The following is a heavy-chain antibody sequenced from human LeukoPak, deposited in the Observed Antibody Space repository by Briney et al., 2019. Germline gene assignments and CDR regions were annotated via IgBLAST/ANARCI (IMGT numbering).Heavy chain of an antibody. J-gene: IGHJ4*02. CDR3: ATTQEGRGYSGYDYGDY. CDR2: ISAYNGNT. D-gene: IGHD5-12*01. CDR1: GFTFSSYG. Sequence: PGGSLRLSCAASGFTFSSYGMHWVRQAPGKGLEWMGWISAYNGNTNYAQKLQGRVTMTTDTSTSTAYMELRSLRSDDTAVYYCATTQEGRGYSGYDYGDYWGQGTLVTVSS. V-gene: IGHV1-18*01.